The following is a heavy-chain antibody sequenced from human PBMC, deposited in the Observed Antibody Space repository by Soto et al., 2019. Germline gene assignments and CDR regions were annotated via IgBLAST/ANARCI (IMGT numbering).Heavy chain of an antibody. CDR2: ISYDGGNK. D-gene: IGHD3-3*01. Sequence: QPGGPLSLSCTASGFTFRSYAMHWFRQAPGKGLEWVALISYDGGNKYYADFVKGRFTISRDNSKNTLYLQMNSLSAEDTAVYYCARDGPQILESLLGSPDYGGQGTLVTAPQ. V-gene: IGHV3-30-3*01. CDR1: GFTFRSYA. CDR3: ARDGPQILESLLGSPDY. J-gene: IGHJ4*02.